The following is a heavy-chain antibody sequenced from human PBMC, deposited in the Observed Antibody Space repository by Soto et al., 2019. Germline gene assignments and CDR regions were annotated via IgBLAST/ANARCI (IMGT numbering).Heavy chain of an antibody. CDR1: GGSVSSGSYY. CDR2: IYYSGST. V-gene: IGHV4-61*01. D-gene: IGHD6-13*01. CDR3: AREREYSSSWYRGTFDY. Sequence: QVQLQESGPGLVKPSETLSLTCTVSGGSVSSGSYYWSWIRQPPGKGLEWIGYIYYSGSTNYNPSLKRRVTRSVDTSKNQFSLKLSSVTAADTAVYYCAREREYSSSWYRGTFDYWGQGTLVTVSS. J-gene: IGHJ4*02.